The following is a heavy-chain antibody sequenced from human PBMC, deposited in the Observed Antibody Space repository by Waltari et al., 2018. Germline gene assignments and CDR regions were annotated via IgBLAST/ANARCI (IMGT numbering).Heavy chain of an antibody. CDR2: INSDGSST. Sequence: VRQAPGKGLVWVSRINSDGSSTSYADSVKGRFTISRDNAKNTLYLQMNSLRAEDTAVYYCARASRRYYDSSGYWVFDYWGQGTLVTVSS. D-gene: IGHD3-22*01. J-gene: IGHJ4*02. V-gene: IGHV3-74*01. CDR3: ARASRRYYDSSGYWVFDY.